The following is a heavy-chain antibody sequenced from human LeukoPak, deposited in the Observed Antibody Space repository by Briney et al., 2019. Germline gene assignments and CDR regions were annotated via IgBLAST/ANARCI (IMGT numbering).Heavy chain of an antibody. D-gene: IGHD3-10*01. CDR3: AGTYYYGSGSYYDYYYGMDV. V-gene: IGHV4-59*01. Sequence: SETLSLTCTVSGGSISSYYWSWIRQPPGKGLEWIGYIYYSGSTNYNPSLKSRVTISVDTSKNQFSLKLSSVTAADTAVYYCAGTYYYGSGSYYDYYYGMDVRGKGTTVTVSS. CDR1: GGSISSYY. J-gene: IGHJ6*04. CDR2: IYYSGST.